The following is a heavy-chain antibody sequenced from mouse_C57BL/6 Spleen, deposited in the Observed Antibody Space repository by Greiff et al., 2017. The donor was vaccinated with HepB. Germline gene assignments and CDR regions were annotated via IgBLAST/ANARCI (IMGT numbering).Heavy chain of an antibody. CDR2: INPNNGGT. V-gene: IGHV1-26*01. CDR3: LRAWFAY. D-gene: IGHD1-1*01. J-gene: IGHJ3*01. Sequence: VQLQQSGPELVKPGASVKISCKASGYTFTDYYMNWVKQSHGKSLEWIGDINPNNGGTSYNQKFKGKATLTVDKSSSTAYMELRSLTSEDSAVYYCLRAWFAYWGQGTLVTVSA. CDR1: GYTFTDYY.